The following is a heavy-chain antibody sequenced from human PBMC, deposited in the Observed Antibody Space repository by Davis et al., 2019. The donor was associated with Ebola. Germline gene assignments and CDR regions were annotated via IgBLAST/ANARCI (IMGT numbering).Heavy chain of an antibody. Sequence: GESLKISCAASGFTFSGSAMHWVRQASGKGLEWVGRIRSKANSYATAYAASVKGRFTISRDDSKNTAYLQMNSLKTEDTAVYYCTGSTRVFDYWGQVTLVTVSS. J-gene: IGHJ4*02. CDR3: TGSTRVFDY. CDR1: GFTFSGSA. D-gene: IGHD6-13*01. CDR2: IRSKANSYAT. V-gene: IGHV3-73*01.